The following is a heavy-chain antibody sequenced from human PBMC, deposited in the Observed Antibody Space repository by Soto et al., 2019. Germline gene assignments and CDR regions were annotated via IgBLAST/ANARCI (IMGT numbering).Heavy chain of an antibody. CDR3: ATTPGGAAY. J-gene: IGHJ4*02. D-gene: IGHD2-15*01. CDR2: ISGSISFT. CDR1: GFTFSDYY. V-gene: IGHV3-11*06. Sequence: PGGSLRLSCGASGFTFSDYYMSWIRQAPGKGLEWLSYISGSISFTNYADSVKGRFTISRDNSKSTLYLQMNSLTPEDTAVYYCATTPGGAAYWGQGTLVTVSS.